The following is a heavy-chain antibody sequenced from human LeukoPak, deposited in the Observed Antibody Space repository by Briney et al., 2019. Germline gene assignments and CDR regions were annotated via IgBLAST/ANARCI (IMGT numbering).Heavy chain of an antibody. V-gene: IGHV3-74*01. CDR2: INSDGSST. CDR3: EKGDSGSPLDAFDI. J-gene: IGHJ3*02. CDR1: GFTFSNAW. D-gene: IGHD1-26*01. Sequence: GGSLRLSCAASGFTFSNAWMHWVRQAPGKGLVWISRINSDGSSTSYADSVKGRFTISRDNAKNTLYLQMNSLRAEDTAVYYCEKGDSGSPLDAFDIWGQGTMVTVSS.